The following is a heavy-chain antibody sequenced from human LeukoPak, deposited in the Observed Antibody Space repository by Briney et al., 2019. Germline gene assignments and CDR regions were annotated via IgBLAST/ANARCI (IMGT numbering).Heavy chain of an antibody. D-gene: IGHD6-13*01. CDR3: ARVAAAGTAKRYYYYGMDV. CDR2: TYYRSKWYN. V-gene: IGHV6-1*01. Sequence: SQTLSLTCAISGDSVSSNSAAWNWIRQSPSTGLEWLGRTYYRSKWYNDYAVSVKSRITINPDTSKNQFSLQLNSVTPEDTAVYYCARVAAAGTAKRYYYYGMDVWGQGTTVTVSS. CDR1: GDSVSSNSAA. J-gene: IGHJ6*02.